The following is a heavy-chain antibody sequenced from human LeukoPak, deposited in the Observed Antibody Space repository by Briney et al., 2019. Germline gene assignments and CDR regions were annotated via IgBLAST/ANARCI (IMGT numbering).Heavy chain of an antibody. Sequence: SVKVSCKASGGTFSSYAVSWVRQAPGQGLEWMGGIIPIFGTANYAQKFQGRVTITADESTSTAYMELSSLRSEDTAVYYCASGYCSGGSCYRVEPDYWGQGTLVTVSS. CDR2: IIPIFGTA. D-gene: IGHD2-15*01. CDR1: GGTFSSYA. J-gene: IGHJ4*02. V-gene: IGHV1-69*01. CDR3: ASGYCSGGSCYRVEPDY.